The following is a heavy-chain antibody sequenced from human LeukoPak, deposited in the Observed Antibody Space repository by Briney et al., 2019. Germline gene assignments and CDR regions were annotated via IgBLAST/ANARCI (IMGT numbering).Heavy chain of an antibody. J-gene: IGHJ4*02. CDR1: GFTFRSYS. CDR2: ISSISHYI. CDR3: TRDLSLVMPQVFDY. D-gene: IGHD1-26*01. Sequence: SGGSLRLSCTASGFTFRSYSMNWVRQAPGKGLEWVSTISSISHYIYYADSVKGRFTISRDNAENSLYLQMNSLRAEDMAVYYCTRDLSLVMPQVFDYWGQGTLVTVSP. V-gene: IGHV3-21*01.